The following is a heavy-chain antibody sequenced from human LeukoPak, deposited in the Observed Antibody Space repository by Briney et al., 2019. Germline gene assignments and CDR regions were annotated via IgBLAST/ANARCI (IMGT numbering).Heavy chain of an antibody. CDR2: VIPIFGTA. V-gene: IGHV1-69*13. J-gene: IGHJ4*02. CDR1: GGTFSSYA. CDR3: ARSLYSSSWYVPHYFDY. D-gene: IGHD6-13*01. Sequence: ASVKVSCKASGGTFSSYAISWVRQAPGQGLEWMGGVIPIFGTANYAQKFQGRVTITADESTSTAYMELSSLRSEDTAVYYCARSLYSSSWYVPHYFDYWGQGTLVTVSS.